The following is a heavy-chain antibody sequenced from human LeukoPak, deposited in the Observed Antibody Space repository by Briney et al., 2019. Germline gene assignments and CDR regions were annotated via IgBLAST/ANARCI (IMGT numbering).Heavy chain of an antibody. CDR1: GFTFSSYG. Sequence: PGGSLRLSCAASGFTFSSYGMHWVRQAPGKGLEWVAVISYDGSNKYYADSVKGRFTISRDNSKNTLYLQMNSLRAEDTAVYYCARGVGFSGSGSYFTFDYWGQGTLVTVSS. CDR2: ISYDGSNK. D-gene: IGHD3-10*01. CDR3: ARGVGFSGSGSYFTFDY. V-gene: IGHV3-30*03. J-gene: IGHJ4*02.